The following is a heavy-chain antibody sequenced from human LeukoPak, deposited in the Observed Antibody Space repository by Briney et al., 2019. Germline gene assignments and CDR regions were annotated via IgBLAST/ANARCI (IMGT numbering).Heavy chain of an antibody. CDR1: GYTFTSYD. CDR3: AREDYGGNGGAFDI. V-gene: IGHV1-8*01. D-gene: IGHD4-23*01. Sequence: ASVKVSCKASGYTFTSYDIDWVRQATGQGLEWMGWMNPNSGNTGYAQKFQGRVTMTRNTSISTAYMELSSLRSEDTAVYYCAREDYGGNGGAFDIWGQGTMVTVSS. J-gene: IGHJ3*02. CDR2: MNPNSGNT.